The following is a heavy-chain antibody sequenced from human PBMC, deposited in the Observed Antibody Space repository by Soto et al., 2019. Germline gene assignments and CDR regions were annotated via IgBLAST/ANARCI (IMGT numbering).Heavy chain of an antibody. J-gene: IGHJ6*02. D-gene: IGHD3-10*01. CDR2: ISSSGSTI. Sequence: PGGSLRLSCAASGFTFSSYEMNWVRQAPGKGLEWVSYISSSGSTIYYADSVKGRFTISRDNAKNSLYLQMNSLRAEDTAVYYCARDKVGGPGSYYNEDYYYYGMEVWGQRTTVTASS. V-gene: IGHV3-48*03. CDR3: ARDKVGGPGSYYNEDYYYYGMEV. CDR1: GFTFSSYE.